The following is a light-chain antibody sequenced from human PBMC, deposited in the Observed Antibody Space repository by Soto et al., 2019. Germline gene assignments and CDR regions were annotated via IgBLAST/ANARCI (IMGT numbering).Light chain of an antibody. CDR3: SSYTRYTPVV. J-gene: IGLJ2*01. V-gene: IGLV2-14*01. Sequence: QSALTQPASVSGSPGQSITISCSGTSSDVGGYNYVSWYQQHPGKAPKLMIYEVSNRPSGVSNRFSGSKSGNTASLTISGLQAEDEADYYCSSYTRYTPVVFGGGTKVTVL. CDR2: EVS. CDR1: SSDVGGYNY.